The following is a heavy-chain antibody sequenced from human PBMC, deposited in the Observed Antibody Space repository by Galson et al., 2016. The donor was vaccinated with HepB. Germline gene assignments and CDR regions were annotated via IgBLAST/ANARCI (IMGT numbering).Heavy chain of an antibody. Sequence: SVKVSCKVSGYTLTELSMHWVRQAPGKGLEWMGGFDPEDGEIIYAQKFQGRVTMTEDTSTDTAYMELSSLRSEDTAVYYCTTDCIHGVCYYYGLDVWGQGTTVTVSS. V-gene: IGHV1-24*01. CDR2: FDPEDGEI. J-gene: IGHJ6*02. D-gene: IGHD2-8*01. CDR1: GYTLTELS. CDR3: TTDCIHGVCYYYGLDV.